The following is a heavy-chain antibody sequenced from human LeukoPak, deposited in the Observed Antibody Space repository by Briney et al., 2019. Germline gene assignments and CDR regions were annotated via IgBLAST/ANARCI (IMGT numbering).Heavy chain of an antibody. CDR2: INHSGST. Sequence: SETLSLTCAVYGGSFSGYYWSWIRQPPGKGLEWIGEINHSGSTNYNPSLKSRVTISVDTSKNQFSLKLSSVTAADTAVYYCARPVSAYCGGDCSDYWGQGTLVTVSS. CDR1: GGSFSGYY. J-gene: IGHJ4*02. V-gene: IGHV4-34*01. D-gene: IGHD2-21*01. CDR3: ARPVSAYCGGDCSDY.